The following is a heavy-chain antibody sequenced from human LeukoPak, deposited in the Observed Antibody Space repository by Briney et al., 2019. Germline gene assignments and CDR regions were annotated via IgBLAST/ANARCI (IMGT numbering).Heavy chain of an antibody. J-gene: IGHJ4*02. CDR3: ARDWGSDYGGNRPFDY. Sequence: GASVKVSCKASGYTFTGHYMHWVRQAPGQGLEWMGRINPNSGGTNYAQKFQGRVTMTRDTSISTAYMELSRLRSDDTAVYYCARDWGSDYGGNRPFDYWGQGTLVTVSS. CDR2: INPNSGGT. D-gene: IGHD4-23*01. V-gene: IGHV1-2*06. CDR1: GYTFTGHY.